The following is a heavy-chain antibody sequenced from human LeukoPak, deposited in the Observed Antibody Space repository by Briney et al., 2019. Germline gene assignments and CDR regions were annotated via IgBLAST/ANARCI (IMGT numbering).Heavy chain of an antibody. Sequence: SGGSLRLSCAASGFTFSSYGMHWVRQAPGKGLEWVAVIWYDGSNKYYADSVKGRFTISRDNSKNTLYLQMNSLRAEDTAVYYCARAHWELGSFDYWGQGTLVTVSS. CDR2: IWYDGSNK. V-gene: IGHV3-33*01. J-gene: IGHJ4*02. CDR1: GFTFSSYG. CDR3: ARAHWELGSFDY. D-gene: IGHD1-26*01.